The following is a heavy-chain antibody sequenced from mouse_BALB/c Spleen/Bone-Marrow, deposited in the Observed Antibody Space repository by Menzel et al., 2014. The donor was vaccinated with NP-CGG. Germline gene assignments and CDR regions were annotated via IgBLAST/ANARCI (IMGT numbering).Heavy chain of an antibody. Sequence: EVKLVESGGGLVQPGGSLRLSCATSGFTFTDYYMSWVRQPPGKALEWLGFIRNKAKGYTSENSASVKGRFTISRDNSQSILYLQMNTLRAEDSATYYCARDINYDIYWYFDVWGAGTPVTVSS. D-gene: IGHD2-4*01. CDR3: ARDINYDIYWYFDV. CDR2: IRNKAKGYTS. CDR1: GFTFTDYY. V-gene: IGHV7-3*02. J-gene: IGHJ1*01.